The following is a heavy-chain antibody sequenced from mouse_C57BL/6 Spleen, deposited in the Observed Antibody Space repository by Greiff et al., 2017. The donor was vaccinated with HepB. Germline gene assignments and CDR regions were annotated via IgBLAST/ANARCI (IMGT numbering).Heavy chain of an antibody. V-gene: IGHV5-9*01. J-gene: IGHJ1*03. Sequence: DVKLVESGGGLVKPGGSLKLSCAASGFTFSSYTMSWVRQTPEKRLEWVATISGGGGNTYYPDRVKGRFTISRDTAKNTLYLQMSSLRSEDTALYYCARHYYGSSYVGWYFDVWGTGTTVTVSS. CDR2: ISGGGGNT. CDR1: GFTFSSYT. CDR3: ARHYYGSSYVGWYFDV. D-gene: IGHD1-1*01.